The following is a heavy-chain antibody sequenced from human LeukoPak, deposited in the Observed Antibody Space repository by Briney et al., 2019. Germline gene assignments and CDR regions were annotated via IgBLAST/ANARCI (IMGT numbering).Heavy chain of an antibody. CDR2: VSGGGGYT. V-gene: IGHV3-23*01. J-gene: IGHJ4*02. Sequence: GGSLRLSCAASGFTFSNYAMSWVRQAPGKGLEWVSGVSGGGGYTYYADSVKGRFTISRDKSKNTLYLQMSSLRAEDTAVYYCANLNGSNWYSRDWGQGTLVTVSS. CDR3: ANLNGSNWYSRD. CDR1: GFTFSNYA. D-gene: IGHD2-21*02.